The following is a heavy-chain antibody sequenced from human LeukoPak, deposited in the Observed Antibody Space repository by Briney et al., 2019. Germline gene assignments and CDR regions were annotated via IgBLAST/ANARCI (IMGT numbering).Heavy chain of an antibody. CDR1: GYTFTTYY. CDR2: INPRSGST. J-gene: IGHJ4*02. CDR3: ARASLIATLPAPLDY. D-gene: IGHD6-6*01. Sequence: ASVKVSCKASGYTFTTYYMHWVRQAPGQGLEWMGIINPRSGSTDYAHNLQGRVTMTRDTFTSTVYMELSSLRSEDTAVYYCARASLIATLPAPLDYWGQGTLVIVSS. V-gene: IGHV1-46*04.